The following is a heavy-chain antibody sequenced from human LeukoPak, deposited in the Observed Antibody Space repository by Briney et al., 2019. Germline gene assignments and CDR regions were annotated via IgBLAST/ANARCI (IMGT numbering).Heavy chain of an antibody. CDR1: GFTFSSSA. D-gene: IGHD3-22*01. Sequence: GGSLRLSCAASGFTFSSSAMSWVRQAPGKGLEWVSAISGSGGSTYYADSVKGRFTISRDNSKNTLFLQMNSLRADDTAVYYCARKTDSSGSGDYWGQGTLVTVSS. CDR3: ARKTDSSGSGDY. V-gene: IGHV3-23*01. CDR2: ISGSGGST. J-gene: IGHJ4*02.